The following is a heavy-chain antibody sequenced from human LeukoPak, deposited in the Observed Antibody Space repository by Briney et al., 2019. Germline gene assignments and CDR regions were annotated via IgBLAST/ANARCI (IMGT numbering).Heavy chain of an antibody. CDR1: GFTFSNAW. V-gene: IGHV3-30*02. D-gene: IGHD1-14*01. J-gene: IGHJ4*02. Sequence: GGSLRLSCAASGFTFSNAWMSWVRQAPGKGLEWVAFIRYDGINKYYADSVKGRFTISRDNSKNTLYLQMNRLRAEDTAMYYCATGGRLPFDYWGQGTLVTVSS. CDR3: ATGGRLPFDY. CDR2: IRYDGINK.